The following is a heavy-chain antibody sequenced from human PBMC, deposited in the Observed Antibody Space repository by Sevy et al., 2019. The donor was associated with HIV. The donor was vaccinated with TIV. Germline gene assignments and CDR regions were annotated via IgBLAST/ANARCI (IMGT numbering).Heavy chain of an antibody. CDR3: ARLFSCGGDCYYLDY. CDR2: ISHDGNYK. CDR1: GFTFSNYE. D-gene: IGHD2-21*02. J-gene: IGHJ4*02. V-gene: IGHV3-30-3*01. Sequence: GGSLRVSCAASGFTFSNYEMHWVRQAPGKGLEWVAVISHDGNYKNYADSVKVRFTISRDDFKNTLYLQMSSLRPEDTAGYFCARLFSCGGDCYYLDYGGQGALVTVSS.